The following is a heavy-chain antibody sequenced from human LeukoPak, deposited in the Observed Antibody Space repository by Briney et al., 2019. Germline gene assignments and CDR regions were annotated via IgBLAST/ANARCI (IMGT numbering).Heavy chain of an antibody. CDR1: GGSVSHYY. Sequence: PSETLSLTCTVSGGSVSHYYWSWIRQPPGKGLEWIGYIYYSGSTNYNPSLKSRVTISVDTSKNQFSLKLRSVTAADTAVYYCARVSGYHWASFYDYWGQGTLVTVSS. CDR2: IYYSGST. CDR3: ARVSGYHWASFYDY. D-gene: IGHD5-12*01. J-gene: IGHJ4*02. V-gene: IGHV4-59*02.